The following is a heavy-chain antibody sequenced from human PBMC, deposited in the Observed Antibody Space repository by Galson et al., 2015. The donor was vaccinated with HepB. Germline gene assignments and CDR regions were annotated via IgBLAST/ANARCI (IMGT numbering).Heavy chain of an antibody. Sequence: SVKVSCKASGYTLISYGISWVRQAPGQGLEWMGWISAYNGNTNFAQKFQGRVTMTTDTSTSTAYMDLRSLRSDDTAVYYCARDLLGATTGVSGGWFDPWGQGTLVTVSS. J-gene: IGHJ5*02. CDR1: GYTLISYG. CDR2: ISAYNGNT. V-gene: IGHV1-18*01. CDR3: ARDLLGATTGVSGGWFDP. D-gene: IGHD1-26*01.